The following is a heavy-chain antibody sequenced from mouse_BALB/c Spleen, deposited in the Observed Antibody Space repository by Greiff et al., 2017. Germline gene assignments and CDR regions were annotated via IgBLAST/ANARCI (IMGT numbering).Heavy chain of an antibody. CDR3: ARLDESPEPLWLRAWFAY. CDR1: GYSITSDYA. D-gene: IGHD2-2*01. CDR2: ISYSGST. J-gene: IGHJ3*01. Sequence: EVKLVESGPGLVKPSQSLSLTCTVTGYSITSDYAWNWIRQFPGNKLEWMGYISYSGSTSYNPSLKSRISITRDTSKNQFFLQLNSVTTEDTATYYCARLDESPEPLWLRAWFAYWGQGTLVTVSA. V-gene: IGHV3-2*02.